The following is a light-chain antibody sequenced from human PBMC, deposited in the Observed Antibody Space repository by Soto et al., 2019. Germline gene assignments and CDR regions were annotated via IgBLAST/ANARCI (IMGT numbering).Light chain of an antibody. Sequence: EIHMTQSASTLSASVGDRVTITCRASQSISSWLAWCQQKPGKAPKLLIYDASSLDNGVPSRFSGSGSGTDFTLTISSLQPDDFATYYCQQYNSYSWTFGQGTKV. CDR1: QSISSW. V-gene: IGKV1-5*01. J-gene: IGKJ1*01. CDR2: DAS. CDR3: QQYNSYSWT.